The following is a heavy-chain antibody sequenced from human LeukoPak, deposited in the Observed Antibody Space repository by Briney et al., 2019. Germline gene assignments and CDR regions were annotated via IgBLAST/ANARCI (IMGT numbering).Heavy chain of an antibody. CDR1: GFTFSGSA. CDR3: TRHPNYYDSSGYDY. J-gene: IGHJ4*02. CDR2: IRSKANSYAT. D-gene: IGHD3-22*01. V-gene: IGHV3-73*01. Sequence: GGSPRLSCAASGFTFSGSAMHWVRQASGKGLEWVGRIRSKANSYATADAASVKGRFTISRDDSKNTAYLQMNSLKTEDTAVYYCTRHPNYYDSSGYDYWGQGTLVTVSS.